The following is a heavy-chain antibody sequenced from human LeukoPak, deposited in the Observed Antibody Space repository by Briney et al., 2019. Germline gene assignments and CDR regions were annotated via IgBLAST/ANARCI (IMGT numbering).Heavy chain of an antibody. J-gene: IGHJ4*02. D-gene: IGHD6-19*01. CDR2: ISSSSSYI. Sequence: GGSLRLSCAASGFTVSTTCMSWVRQAPGKGLEWVSSISSSSSYIYYADSVKGRFTISRDNAKNSLYLQMNSLRAEDTAVYYCARDLGGSGSGVILDWGQGTLVTVSS. CDR1: GFTVSTTC. CDR3: ARDLGGSGSGVILD. V-gene: IGHV3-21*01.